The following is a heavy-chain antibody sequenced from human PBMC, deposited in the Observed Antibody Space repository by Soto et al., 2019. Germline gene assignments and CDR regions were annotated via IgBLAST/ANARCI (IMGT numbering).Heavy chain of an antibody. CDR3: ARGLYGGGAS. Sequence: QVRLQQWGAGLLKPSETLSLTCGVYGGSFSGSYWSWIRQPPGEGLEWIGEIDPSGSTNYSPSLKSRATISADTYKNQFYLKLTSVIAADTAVYYGARGLYGGGASWGQGTLVTVSS. CDR2: IDPSGST. D-gene: IGHD4-17*01. J-gene: IGHJ5*02. V-gene: IGHV4-34*01. CDR1: GGSFSGSY.